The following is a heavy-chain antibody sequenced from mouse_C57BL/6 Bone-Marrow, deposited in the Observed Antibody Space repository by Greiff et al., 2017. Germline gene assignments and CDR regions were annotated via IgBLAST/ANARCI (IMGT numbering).Heavy chain of an antibody. V-gene: IGHV5-15*01. CDR1: GFTFSDYG. CDR3: ARHEDGYSFAY. D-gene: IGHD2-3*01. Sequence: EVMLVESGGGLVQPGGSLKLSCAASGFTFSDYGMAWVRQAPRKGPEWVAFISNLAYSIYYADTVTGRFTISRENAKNTLDLEMSSLRSEDTAMYYCARHEDGYSFAYWGQGTLVTVSA. J-gene: IGHJ3*01. CDR2: ISNLAYSI.